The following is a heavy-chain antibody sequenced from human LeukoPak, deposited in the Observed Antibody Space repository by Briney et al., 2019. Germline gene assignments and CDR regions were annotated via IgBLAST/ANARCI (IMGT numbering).Heavy chain of an antibody. CDR2: IIPIFGTA. CDR3: ARGPNHSSSWYGWFDP. D-gene: IGHD6-13*01. Sequence: SVKVSCKASGYTFSSYAISWVRQAPGQGLEWMGGIIPIFGTANYAQKFQGRVTITTDESTSTAYMELSSLRSEDTAVYYCARGPNHSSSWYGWFDPWGQGTLVTVSS. CDR1: GYTFSSYA. V-gene: IGHV1-69*05. J-gene: IGHJ5*02.